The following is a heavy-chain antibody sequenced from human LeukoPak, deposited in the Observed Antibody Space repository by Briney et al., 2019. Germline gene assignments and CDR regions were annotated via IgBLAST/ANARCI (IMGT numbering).Heavy chain of an antibody. Sequence: PSETLSLTCTVSGDSISGSTYYWCWIRQPPGKGLEWIGRIYTSGSTNYNPSLKSRVTMSVDTSKNQFSLKLSSVTAADTAVYYCARRPFSRSRTTSYFDYWGQGTLVTVSS. D-gene: IGHD2/OR15-2a*01. CDR3: ARRPFSRSRTTSYFDY. J-gene: IGHJ4*02. V-gene: IGHV4-61*05. CDR2: IYTSGST. CDR1: GDSISGSTYY.